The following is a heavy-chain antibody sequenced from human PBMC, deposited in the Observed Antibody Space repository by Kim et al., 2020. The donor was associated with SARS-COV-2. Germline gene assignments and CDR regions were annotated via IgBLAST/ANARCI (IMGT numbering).Heavy chain of an antibody. CDR1: GGSFSGYY. Sequence: SETLSLTCAVYGGSFSGYYWSWIRQPPGKGLARLGAINHSGSTNYNPPPTSRLTIPVDTPKNQLSLKLRPVTAADTAVYYCARGAPLVATAIVGRGHFD. CDR2: INHSGST. D-gene: IGHD5-18*01. J-gene: IGHJ4*01. CDR3: ARGAPLVATAIVGRGHFD. V-gene: IGHV4-34*01.